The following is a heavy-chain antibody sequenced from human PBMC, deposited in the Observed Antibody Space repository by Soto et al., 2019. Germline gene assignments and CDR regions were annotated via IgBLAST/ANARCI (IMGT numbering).Heavy chain of an antibody. CDR1: GVSVSGGNFY. V-gene: IGHV4-61*01. CDR3: AERGYSYGLSP. CDR2: MYYSGIT. D-gene: IGHD5-18*01. Sequence: SETLSLTCSVSGVSVSGGNFYWSWIRQPPGKGLEWIGYMYYSGITSYNSSLKSRVTISADTSKNQLSLKLTSTTAADTAVYYCAERGYSYGLSPWGQGILVTVSS. J-gene: IGHJ5*02.